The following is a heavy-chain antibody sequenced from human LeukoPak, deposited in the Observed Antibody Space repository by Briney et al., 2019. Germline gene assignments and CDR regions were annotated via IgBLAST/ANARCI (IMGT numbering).Heavy chain of an antibody. J-gene: IGHJ4*02. V-gene: IGHV3-48*03. Sequence: GGSLRLSCAVSGFTFSSYEMNWVRQAPGEGLEWVSYISGRGSSIYYADSVKGRFTTSRDNPKNSLYLQMNSLRAEDTATYYCARVYASSSGNVFDYWGPGTLVTVSS. CDR3: ARVYASSSGNVFDY. CDR2: ISGRGSSI. CDR1: GFTFSSYE. D-gene: IGHD6-6*01.